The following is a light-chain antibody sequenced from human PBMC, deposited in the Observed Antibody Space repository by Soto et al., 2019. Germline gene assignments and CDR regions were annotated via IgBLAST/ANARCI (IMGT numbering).Light chain of an antibody. J-gene: IGKJ4*01. CDR3: QQYGNFPLT. CDR1: QSVGNF. CDR2: DTS. Sequence: EIVLTQSPGTLSLSPGERASLSCRASQSVGNFLVWYQQKPGQAPSILIYDTSNRATGIPARFSGSESGTDFPLTISSLELEDFAIYYCQQYGNFPLTFGGGVKVEIK. V-gene: IGKV3-11*01.